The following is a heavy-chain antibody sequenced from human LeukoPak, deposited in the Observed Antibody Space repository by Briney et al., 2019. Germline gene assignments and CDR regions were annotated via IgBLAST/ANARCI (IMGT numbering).Heavy chain of an antibody. CDR1: GFLFSDFIDHT. CDR2: ISSSTSI. D-gene: IGHD2-21*01. CDR3: AREFSVVGNFDY. J-gene: IGHJ4*02. V-gene: IGHV3-69-1*02. Sequence: PGGSLRLSCADSGFLFSDFIDHTMVWVRQAPGKGLEWVSYISSSTSISYADSVRGRFSISTDNAQRSLYLHMNSLRDEDTAVYYCAREFSVVGNFDYWGQGTLVIVSS.